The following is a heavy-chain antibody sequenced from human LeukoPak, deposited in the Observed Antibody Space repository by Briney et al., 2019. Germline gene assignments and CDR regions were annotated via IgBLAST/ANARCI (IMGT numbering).Heavy chain of an antibody. CDR2: IYYSGST. D-gene: IGHD2-8*01. CDR1: GGSVSSGSYY. CDR3: ARDRVGVPV. J-gene: IGHJ4*02. Sequence: SETLSLTCTVSGGSVSSGSYYWSWIRQPPGKGLGWIGYIYYSGSTNYNPSLKSRVTISVDTSKNQFSLKLSSVTAADTAVYYCARDRVGVPVWGQGTLVTVSS. V-gene: IGHV4-61*01.